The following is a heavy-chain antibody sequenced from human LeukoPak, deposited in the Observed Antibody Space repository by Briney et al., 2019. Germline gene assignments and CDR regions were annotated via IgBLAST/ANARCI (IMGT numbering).Heavy chain of an antibody. CDR1: VFTLSTYS. CDR2: ISSDGNNK. Sequence: PGGSLRLSCAASVFTLSTYSIQWVRQALCKGREWVAVISSDGNNKYYADSVKGRFTISRDNSKNTLYLQMNSLRAEDTAVYYCARIRVTYFDYWGQGTLVTVSS. V-gene: IGHV3-30-3*01. D-gene: IGHD2-21*02. J-gene: IGHJ4*02. CDR3: ARIRVTYFDY.